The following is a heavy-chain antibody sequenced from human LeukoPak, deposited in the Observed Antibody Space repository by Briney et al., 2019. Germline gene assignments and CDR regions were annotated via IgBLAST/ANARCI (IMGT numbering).Heavy chain of an antibody. CDR3: AKGVGGSANYYYMDV. CDR2: ISYDGSNK. Sequence: PGGSLRLSCAASGFTFSSYAMHWVRQAPGKELEWVAVISYDGSNKYYADSVKGRFTISRDNSKNTLYLQMNSLRAEDTSVYYCAKGVGGSANYYYMDVWGKRTTVTVSS. D-gene: IGHD3-10*01. J-gene: IGHJ6*03. V-gene: IGHV3-30-3*01. CDR1: GFTFSSYA.